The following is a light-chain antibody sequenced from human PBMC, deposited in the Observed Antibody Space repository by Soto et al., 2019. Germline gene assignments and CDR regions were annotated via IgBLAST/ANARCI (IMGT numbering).Light chain of an antibody. CDR1: QSVGST. CDR2: SAS. CDR3: QQRSNWIT. Sequence: EIVLTQSPAALSVSPGERVTLSCWASQSVGSTLNWYQQRPGQAPRLLIYSASTRAAGIPARFSGTGSGKEFTLTISSLQSEDFAVYYCQQRSNWITFGQSTRLEIK. V-gene: IGKV3-15*01. J-gene: IGKJ5*01.